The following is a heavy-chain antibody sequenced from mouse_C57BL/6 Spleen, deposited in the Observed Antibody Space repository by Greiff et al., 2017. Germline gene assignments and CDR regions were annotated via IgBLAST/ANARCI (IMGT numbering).Heavy chain of an antibody. Sequence: QVQLQQSGPELVKPGASVKISCKASGYAFSSSWLNWVKQRPGKGLEWIGRIYPGDGDTNYIGKFKGKATLTADKSSSTAYMQLSSLPSEDSAVYFCARSAGFGNYFDYGGQGTTLTVSA. V-gene: IGHV1-82*01. CDR3: ARSAGFGNYFDY. D-gene: IGHD3-1*01. J-gene: IGHJ2*01. CDR1: GYAFSSSW. CDR2: IYPGDGDT.